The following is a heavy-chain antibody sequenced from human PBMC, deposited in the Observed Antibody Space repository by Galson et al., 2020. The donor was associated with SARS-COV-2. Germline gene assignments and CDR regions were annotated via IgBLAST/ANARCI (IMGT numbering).Heavy chain of an antibody. CDR2: SKTKTDGGTT. D-gene: IGHD6-25*01. Sequence: GESLKISCAASGFPFSSAYMTWVRQAPGKGLEWVGRSKTKTDGGTTEYSVPVNARFTIPRDDSKHTLYLQMNSLKTEDTAVYYCTTMRYSSDWYFYYGMDVWGPGTTVTVSS. CDR1: GFPFSSAY. J-gene: IGHJ6*02. V-gene: IGHV3-15*01. CDR3: TTMRYSSDWYFYYGMDV.